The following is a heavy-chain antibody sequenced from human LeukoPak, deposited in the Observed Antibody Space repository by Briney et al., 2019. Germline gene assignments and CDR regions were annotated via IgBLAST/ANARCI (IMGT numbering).Heavy chain of an antibody. V-gene: IGHV4-39*01. D-gene: IGHD3-22*01. CDR3: ARRNYYDSSGSNNFDY. J-gene: IGHJ4*02. Sequence: SETLSLTCAVSGGSISTSTYYWGWIRQPPGRGLEWIGSLYFGGVTYYNPSLKSRATISVDTFKNQFSLKLSSVTAADTAVYYCARRNYYDSSGSNNFDYWGQGTLVTVSS. CDR1: GGSISTSTYY. CDR2: LYFGGVT.